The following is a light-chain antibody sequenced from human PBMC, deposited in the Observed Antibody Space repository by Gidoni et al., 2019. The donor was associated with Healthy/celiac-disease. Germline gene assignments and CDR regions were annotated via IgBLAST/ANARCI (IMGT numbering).Light chain of an antibody. Sequence: HSALTQPSSVSGPPGPPITISCTGTSKDVGGYNSASWYQLHPGKAPKIMIDEVSNRPAGVANRCSGSKSCNTASLTISGLQAEDEADYYCSSYTSISTYVFGTGTKVTVL. CDR3: SSYTSISTYV. V-gene: IGLV2-14*01. CDR1: SKDVGGYNS. J-gene: IGLJ1*01. CDR2: EVS.